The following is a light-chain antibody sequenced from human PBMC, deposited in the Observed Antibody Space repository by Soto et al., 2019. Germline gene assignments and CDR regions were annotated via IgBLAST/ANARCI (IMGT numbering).Light chain of an antibody. CDR1: QSISTS. CDR3: QQTYTFPRT. J-gene: IGKJ1*01. CDR2: GTS. V-gene: IGKV1-39*01. Sequence: DIQLTQSPSSLSASVGDRVTMTCRASQSISTSLHWYHQKPGKAPKLLIFGTSSLQSGVPSRFSGSRSGTDFTLTISSLQPEDFATYFCQQTYTFPRTFGRGTKVEV.